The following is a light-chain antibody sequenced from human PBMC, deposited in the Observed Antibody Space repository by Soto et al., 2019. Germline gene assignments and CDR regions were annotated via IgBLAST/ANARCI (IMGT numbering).Light chain of an antibody. CDR2: EVS. CDR3: SSYTSSSTLV. CDR1: SSDVGGYNY. V-gene: IGLV2-14*01. J-gene: IGLJ1*01. Sequence: QSVLTQPASVSGSPGQSITISCTGTSSDVGGYNYVSWYQQQPGKAPKLMIYEVSNRPSGVSNRFSGSKSGNTASLTISGLQAEDDADYYCSSYTSSSTLVFGTRTKVTFL.